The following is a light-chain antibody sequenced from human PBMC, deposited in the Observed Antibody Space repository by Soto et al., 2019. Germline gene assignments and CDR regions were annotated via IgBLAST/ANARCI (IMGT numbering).Light chain of an antibody. J-gene: IGKJ4*01. CDR2: SAS. CDR1: QGISNY. Sequence: DIQLTQSPSSLSASVGDSVTITCRASQGISNYLAWYQQKPGKLPNLLMYSASTFQSGVPSRFSGSRSGSDFTLTISSLQPEDFATYSCQKYDSVPYIFGGGTRVEIK. CDR3: QKYDSVPYI. V-gene: IGKV1-27*01.